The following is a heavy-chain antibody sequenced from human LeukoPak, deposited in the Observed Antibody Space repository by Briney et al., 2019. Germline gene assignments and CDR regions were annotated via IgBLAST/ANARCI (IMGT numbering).Heavy chain of an antibody. Sequence: SETLSLTCAVYGGSFSGYYWSWIRQPPGKGLEWIGEINHSGSTNYNPSLKSRVTISVDTSKNQFSLKLRSVTAADTAVYYCARDSYYYDSSGYYRFDYWGQGTLVTVSS. J-gene: IGHJ4*02. CDR1: GGSFSGYY. CDR2: INHSGST. CDR3: ARDSYYYDSSGYYRFDY. V-gene: IGHV4-34*01. D-gene: IGHD3-22*01.